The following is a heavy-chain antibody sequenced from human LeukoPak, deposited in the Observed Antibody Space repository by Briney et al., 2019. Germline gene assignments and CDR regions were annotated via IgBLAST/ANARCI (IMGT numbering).Heavy chain of an antibody. Sequence: GGSLRLSCAASGFTFTSYSMNWVRQAPGKGLEWVSSISSSSSYIYYADSVKGRFTISRDNSKNTLYLQMNSLRAEDTAVYYCAKEPRSIAAAVGWFDPWGQGTLVTVSS. D-gene: IGHD6-13*01. CDR3: AKEPRSIAAAVGWFDP. CDR2: ISSSSSYI. V-gene: IGHV3-21*04. CDR1: GFTFTSYS. J-gene: IGHJ5*02.